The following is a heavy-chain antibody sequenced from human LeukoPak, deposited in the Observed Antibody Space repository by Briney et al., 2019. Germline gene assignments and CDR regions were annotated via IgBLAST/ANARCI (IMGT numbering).Heavy chain of an antibody. J-gene: IGHJ4*02. CDR2: SSWNSGSI. CDR1: GFTFDDCA. V-gene: IGHV3-9*01. Sequence: PGRSLRLSCAASGFTFDDCAMHWVRQAPGKGLEWVSGSSWNSGSIDYADSVKGRFTISRDNAKNSLYLQMNSLRAEDTALYYCAASGIYLSGAFDYWGQGTLVTVPS. D-gene: IGHD3-10*01. CDR3: AASGIYLSGAFDY.